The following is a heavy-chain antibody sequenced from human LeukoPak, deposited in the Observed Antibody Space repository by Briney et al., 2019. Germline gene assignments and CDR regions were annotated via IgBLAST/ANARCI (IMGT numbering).Heavy chain of an antibody. V-gene: IGHV3-30*03. Sequence: PGGSLRLSCAASRFTFSSYGMHWVRQAPGKGLEWVAIISYDGSNKYYADSVKGRFTISRDNAKNSLYLQMNSLRAEDTAVYYCARGLVSKKQHAFDIWGQGTMVTVSS. CDR3: ARGLVSKKQHAFDI. CDR2: ISYDGSNK. D-gene: IGHD6-13*01. J-gene: IGHJ3*02. CDR1: RFTFSSYG.